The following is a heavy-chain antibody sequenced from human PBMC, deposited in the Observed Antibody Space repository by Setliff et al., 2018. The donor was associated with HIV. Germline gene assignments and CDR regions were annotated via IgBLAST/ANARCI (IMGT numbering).Heavy chain of an antibody. CDR3: ARGVNTAKVEDF. CDR1: GGTFSSYA. J-gene: IGHJ4*02. D-gene: IGHD2-15*01. CDR2: FIPISGTA. Sequence: SVKVSCKASGGTFSSYAITWVRQAPGQGLEWMGDFIPISGTANYAQKFQGRVTITADESTSTASMELSSLRSDDTAVYYCARGVNTAKVEDFWGQGTLVTVSS. V-gene: IGHV1-69*13.